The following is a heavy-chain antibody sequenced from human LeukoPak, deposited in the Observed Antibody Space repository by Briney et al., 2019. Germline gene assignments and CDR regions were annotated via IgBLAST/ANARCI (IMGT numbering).Heavy chain of an antibody. CDR2: IKTDGSRT. D-gene: IGHD1-20*01. Sequence: GGSLRLSCAASGFTFSSYWMHWVRHAPGKGLVWVSRIKTDGSRTHYADFAQGRFTISRDNSKNTLYLQMNSLRAEDTAVYYCAKDITGTMMKYFDYWGQGTLVTVSS. CDR1: GFTFSSYW. V-gene: IGHV3-74*01. CDR3: AKDITGTMMKYFDY. J-gene: IGHJ4*02.